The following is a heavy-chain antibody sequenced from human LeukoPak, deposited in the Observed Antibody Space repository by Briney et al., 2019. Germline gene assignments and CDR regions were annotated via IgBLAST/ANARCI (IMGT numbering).Heavy chain of an antibody. J-gene: IGHJ3*02. V-gene: IGHV3-9*01. Sequence: GRSLRLSCAASGFTFDDYAMHWVRQAPGKGLEWVSGINWNSGNIGYVDSVKGRFTISRDNAKNSLYLQMNSLRAEDTALYYCAKDMVRGVIYAFDIWGQGTMVTVSS. CDR1: GFTFDDYA. CDR3: AKDMVRGVIYAFDI. CDR2: INWNSGNI. D-gene: IGHD3-10*01.